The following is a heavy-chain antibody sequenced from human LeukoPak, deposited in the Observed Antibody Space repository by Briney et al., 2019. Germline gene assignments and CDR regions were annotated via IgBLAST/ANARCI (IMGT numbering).Heavy chain of an antibody. CDR2: INHSGST. Sequence: SETLSLTCAVYGGPFSGYYWSWIRQPPGKGLEWIGEINHSGSTNYNPSLKSRVTISVDTSKNQFSLKLSSVTAADTAVYYCASLGPFDYWGQGTLVTVSS. CDR1: GGPFSGYY. V-gene: IGHV4-34*01. CDR3: ASLGPFDY. J-gene: IGHJ4*02.